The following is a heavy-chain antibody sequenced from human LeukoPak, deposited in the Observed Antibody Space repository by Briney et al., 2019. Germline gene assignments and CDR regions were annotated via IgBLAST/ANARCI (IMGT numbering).Heavy chain of an antibody. J-gene: IGHJ5*02. Sequence: SETLSLTCTVSGGSISSGSYYWSWIRQPAGKGLEWIGRIYTSGSTNYNPSLKSRVTISVDTSKNQFSLKLSSVTAADTAVYYCARDGYNWNYPGPYNWFDPWGQGTLVTVSS. CDR3: ARDGYNWNYPGPYNWFDP. CDR2: IYTSGST. CDR1: GGSISSGSYY. V-gene: IGHV4-61*02. D-gene: IGHD1-7*01.